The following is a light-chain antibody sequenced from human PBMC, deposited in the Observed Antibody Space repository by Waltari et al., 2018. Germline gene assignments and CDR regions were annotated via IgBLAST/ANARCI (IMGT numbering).Light chain of an antibody. CDR2: DAS. J-gene: IGKJ5*01. V-gene: IGKV1-33*01. CDR3: QQYDNLPFT. Sequence: DIQMTQSPSSLSASVGDRVTITCQASQDITNYLNWYQQKPGKAPKLKIYDASNLETGVPSRFSGSGSGTDFTFTISSLQPEDAATYYCQQYDNLPFTFGQGTRLEIK. CDR1: QDITNY.